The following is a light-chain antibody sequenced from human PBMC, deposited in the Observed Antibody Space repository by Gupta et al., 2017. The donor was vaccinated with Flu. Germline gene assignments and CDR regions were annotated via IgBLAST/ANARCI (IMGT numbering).Light chain of an antibody. Sequence: STLSASVGDRININCRASQSISSWLVWYQQKPGKPPKLLIYKASTLESGVPSRFSGSGSGTEFTLTISSLQPDDFATYYCQQYNSDSTWTFGQGTKVETK. CDR3: QQYNSDSTWT. CDR1: QSISSW. V-gene: IGKV1-5*03. CDR2: KAS. J-gene: IGKJ1*01.